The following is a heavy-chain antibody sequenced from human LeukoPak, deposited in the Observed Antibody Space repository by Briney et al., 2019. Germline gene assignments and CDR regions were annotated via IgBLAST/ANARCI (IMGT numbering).Heavy chain of an antibody. CDR1: GFTFSSYW. J-gene: IGHJ6*02. CDR3: ARSGVPHGTDV. V-gene: IGHV3-7*04. CDR2: IKQDGSET. D-gene: IGHD7-27*01. Sequence: GGSLRLSCAASGFTFSSYWMTWVRQALEKGLEWVANIKQDGSETYYVDSVKGRFTISRDNAKNSLCLHMNSLRVEDSAVYYCARSGVPHGTDVWGQGTTVTVSS.